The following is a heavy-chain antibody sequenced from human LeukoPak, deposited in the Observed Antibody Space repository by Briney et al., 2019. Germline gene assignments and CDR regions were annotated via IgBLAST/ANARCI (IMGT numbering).Heavy chain of an antibody. Sequence: GGSLRLSCAASGFTFSSYSMNWVRQAPGKGLEWVSVIYSGGSTYYADSVKGRFTISRDNSKNTLYLQMNSLRAEDTAVYYCASGGTDTIFGVVDYWGQGTLVTVSS. CDR1: GFTFSSYS. D-gene: IGHD3-3*01. CDR2: IYSGGST. CDR3: ASGGTDTIFGVVDY. J-gene: IGHJ4*02. V-gene: IGHV3-66*01.